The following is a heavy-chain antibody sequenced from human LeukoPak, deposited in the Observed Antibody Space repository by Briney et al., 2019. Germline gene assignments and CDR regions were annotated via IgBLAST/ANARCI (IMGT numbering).Heavy chain of an antibody. CDR3: ARDGVTMVRGARNWFDP. J-gene: IGHJ5*02. V-gene: IGHV3-23*01. CDR2: ISGGAGGT. D-gene: IGHD3-10*01. CDR1: GITLSNYG. Sequence: PGGSLRLSCAVSGITLSNYGMSWVRQAPGKGLERVAGISGGAGGTTYADSVKGRFTISRDNAKNSLYLQMNSLRAEDTAVYYCARDGVTMVRGARNWFDPWGQGTLVTVSS.